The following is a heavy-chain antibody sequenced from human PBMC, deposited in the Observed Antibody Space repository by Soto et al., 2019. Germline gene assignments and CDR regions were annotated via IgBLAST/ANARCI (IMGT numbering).Heavy chain of an antibody. CDR2: ISPIFGTP. Sequence: QVQLVQSGAEVKKPGSSVTVSCKASGGTFSSYTISWVRQAPGQGLEWMAGISPIFGTPIYARKFQDRVTIPADDSTMTAYMEMNSLTSEDTAVYYCARVVVGSRLSLDYWGQGPLVTISS. CDR1: GGTFSSYT. CDR3: ARVVVGSRLSLDY. J-gene: IGHJ4*02. D-gene: IGHD1-26*01. V-gene: IGHV1-69*01.